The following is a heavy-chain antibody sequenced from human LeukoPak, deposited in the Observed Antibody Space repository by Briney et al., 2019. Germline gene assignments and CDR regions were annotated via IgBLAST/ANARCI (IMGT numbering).Heavy chain of an antibody. CDR1: GFTFSGSA. CDR2: IRSKANSYAT. J-gene: IGHJ4*02. CDR3: TRSSGSYYNADFDY. D-gene: IGHD3-10*01. Sequence: GGSLKLSCAASGFTFSGSAMHWVRQASGKGLEWVGRIRSKANSYATAYAASVKGRFTISRDDSKNTAYLQMNSLKTEDTAVYYCTRSSGSYYNADFDYWGQGTLVTVSS. V-gene: IGHV3-73*01.